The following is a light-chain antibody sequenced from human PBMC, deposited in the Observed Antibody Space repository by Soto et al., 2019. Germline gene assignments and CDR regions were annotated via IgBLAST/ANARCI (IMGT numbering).Light chain of an antibody. CDR3: QQRSIWPWT. CDR2: DAS. Sequence: PGERATLSCRASPSVGSGLAWYQQKPGQAPRLLIYDASNRATGIPARFSGSGSGTDFTLTISSLEPEDFAVYYCQQRSIWPWTFGQGTKVEIK. CDR1: PSVGSG. J-gene: IGKJ1*01. V-gene: IGKV3-11*01.